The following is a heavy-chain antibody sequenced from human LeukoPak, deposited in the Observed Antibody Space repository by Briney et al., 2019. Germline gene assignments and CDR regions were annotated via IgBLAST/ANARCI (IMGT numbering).Heavy chain of an antibody. CDR2: IYYSGST. CDR1: GGSISSSSYY. J-gene: IGHJ4*02. Sequence: PSETLSLTCTVSGGSISSSSYYWGWIRQPPGKGLEWIGSIYYSGSTYYNPSLKSRVTISVDTSKNQFSLKLSSVTAADTAVYYCARGRERFLEWLSASYYFDYWGQGTLVTVSS. CDR3: ARGRERFLEWLSASYYFDY. V-gene: IGHV4-39*01. D-gene: IGHD3-3*01.